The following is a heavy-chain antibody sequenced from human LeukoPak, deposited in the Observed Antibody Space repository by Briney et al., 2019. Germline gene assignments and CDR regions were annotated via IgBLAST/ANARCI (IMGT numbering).Heavy chain of an antibody. Sequence: PSQTLSLTCTVSGGSISSGGYYWSWIRQHPGKGLEWIGYIYYSGSTCYNPSLKSRVTISVDTSKNQFSLKLSSVTAADTAVYYCASVAAKGYYYGMDVWGQGTTVTVSS. CDR1: GGSISSGGYY. J-gene: IGHJ6*02. D-gene: IGHD2-15*01. V-gene: IGHV4-31*03. CDR3: ASVAAKGYYYGMDV. CDR2: IYYSGST.